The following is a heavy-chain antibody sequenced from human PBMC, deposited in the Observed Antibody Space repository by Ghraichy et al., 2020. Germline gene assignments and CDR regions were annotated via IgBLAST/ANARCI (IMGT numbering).Heavy chain of an antibody. D-gene: IGHD3-3*01. V-gene: IGHV3-53*01. CDR3: ARVCCYDFWNGYYGAFDY. CDR1: GFTVSSNY. J-gene: IGHJ4*02. Sequence: LSLTCAASGFTVSSNYMSWVRQAPGKGLEWGSVIYSGGSTYYADSVKGRFTISRDNSKNTLYLQMNSLRAEDTAVYYCARVCCYDFWNGYYGAFDYWGQGTLVTVSS. CDR2: IYSGGST.